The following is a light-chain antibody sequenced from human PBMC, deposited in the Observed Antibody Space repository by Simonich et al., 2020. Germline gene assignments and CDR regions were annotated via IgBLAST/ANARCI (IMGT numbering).Light chain of an antibody. J-gene: IGKJ4*01. CDR2: DAS. Sequence: IQMTQSPSSLSASVGDRVTITCQASQDISNYLNWYKQKPGKAPKLLIYDASNLETGVPSRFSGSGSGTDFTFTISSLQPEDIATYYCQQYDNLGLTFGGGTKVEIK. CDR3: QQYDNLGLT. CDR1: QDISNY. V-gene: IGKV1-33*01.